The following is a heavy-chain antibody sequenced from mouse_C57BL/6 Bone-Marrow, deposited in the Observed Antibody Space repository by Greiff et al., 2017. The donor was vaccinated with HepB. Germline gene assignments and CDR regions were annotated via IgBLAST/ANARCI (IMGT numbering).Heavy chain of an antibody. CDR1: GYTFTDYY. CDR2: INPNNGGT. Sequence: VQLQQSGPELVKPGASVKISCKASGYTFTDYYMNWVKQSHGKSLEWIGDINPNNGGTSYNQKFKGKATLTVDKSSSTAYMELRSLTSEDSAVYYCARNPFITTVVAKGYYFDYWGQGTTLTVSS. D-gene: IGHD1-1*01. J-gene: IGHJ2*01. CDR3: ARNPFITTVVAKGYYFDY. V-gene: IGHV1-26*01.